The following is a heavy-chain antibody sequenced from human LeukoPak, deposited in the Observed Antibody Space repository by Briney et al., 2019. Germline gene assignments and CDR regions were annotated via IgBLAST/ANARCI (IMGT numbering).Heavy chain of an antibody. CDR2: IYPRDGST. CDR1: GYTFTSNY. V-gene: IGHV1-46*01. Sequence: ASVKVSCKASGYTFTSNYIHWVRRAPGQGLEWMGMIYPRDGSTSYAQKFQGRVTVSRDTSTSTVHMELSGLRSEDTAVYYCARDQEGFDYWGQGTLVTVSS. CDR3: ARDQEGFDY. J-gene: IGHJ4*02.